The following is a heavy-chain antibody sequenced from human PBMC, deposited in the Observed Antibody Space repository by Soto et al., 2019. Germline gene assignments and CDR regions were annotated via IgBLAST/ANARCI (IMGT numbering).Heavy chain of an antibody. J-gene: IGHJ6*03. CDR2: INHSGST. CDR3: ARTLDPHYYMDV. V-gene: IGHV4-34*01. Sequence: PSETLSLTCAVYGGSFSGYYWSWIRQPPGKGLEWIGEINHSGSTNYNPSLKSRVTISVDTSKNQFSLKLSSVTAADTAVYYCARTLDPHYYMDVWGKGTSVTVSS. CDR1: GGSFSGYY. D-gene: IGHD1-1*01.